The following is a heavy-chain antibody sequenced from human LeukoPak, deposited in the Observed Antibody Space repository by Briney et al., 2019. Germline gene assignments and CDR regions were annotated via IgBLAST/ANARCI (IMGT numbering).Heavy chain of an antibody. J-gene: IGHJ3*02. CDR1: GGSITSSPYY. V-gene: IGHV4-39*01. CDR3: ARHSGPGYSGYENVCDI. Sequence: PSETLSLTCTVSGGSITSSPYYWAWIRQPPGKGLEWIGSIYFSGNSYYNPSLKSRVTISVYTSKNHFSLRLISVTAAATAEFYCARHSGPGYSGYENVCDIWGGGTMVTVSS. D-gene: IGHD5-12*01. CDR2: IYFSGNS.